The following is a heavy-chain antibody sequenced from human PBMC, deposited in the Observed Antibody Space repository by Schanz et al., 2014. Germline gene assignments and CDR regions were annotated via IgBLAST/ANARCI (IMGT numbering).Heavy chain of an antibody. D-gene: IGHD6-13*01. CDR1: GFTFSSHW. J-gene: IGHJ4*02. CDR3: VSQTGSPNY. CDR2: INSVGSNT. Sequence: EVQLVQSGGGLVQPGGSLRLSCAASGFTFSSHWMHWVRQDPGKGLVWVARINSVGSNTDYADSVTGRFTISRDNAENTLYLQMNSLRVEDTAVYFCVSQTGSPNYWGQGTLVTVSS. V-gene: IGHV3-74*01.